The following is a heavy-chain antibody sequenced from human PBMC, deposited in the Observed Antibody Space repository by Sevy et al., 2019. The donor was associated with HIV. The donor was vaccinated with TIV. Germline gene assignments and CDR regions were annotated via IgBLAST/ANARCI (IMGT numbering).Heavy chain of an antibody. D-gene: IGHD3-3*01. J-gene: IGHJ5*02. V-gene: IGHV3-15*01. CDR3: TGATVFGATWFDP. CDR1: GYTFNNAW. Sequence: GGSLRLSCAASGYTFNNAWMSWVRQAPGKGLEWLGRIKSKTDGGSAEYASPVKGRFTISRDDSKSTLYLQMNRLRTEDTGVYYCTGATVFGATWFDPWGQGALFTVSS. CDR2: IKSKTDGGSA.